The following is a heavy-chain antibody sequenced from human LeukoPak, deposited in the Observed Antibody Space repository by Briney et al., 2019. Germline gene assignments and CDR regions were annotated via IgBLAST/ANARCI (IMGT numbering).Heavy chain of an antibody. D-gene: IGHD1-26*01. CDR2: IYSGGTT. CDR3: AKDVGATAGDY. V-gene: IGHV3-53*01. CDR1: GFTVSSNY. J-gene: IGHJ4*02. Sequence: GGSLRLSCAASGFTVSSNYMSWVRQAPGKGLEWVSVIYSGGTTYYADSVKGRFTISRDNSKNTLYLQMNSLRAEDTAVYYCAKDVGATAGDYWGQGTLVTVSS.